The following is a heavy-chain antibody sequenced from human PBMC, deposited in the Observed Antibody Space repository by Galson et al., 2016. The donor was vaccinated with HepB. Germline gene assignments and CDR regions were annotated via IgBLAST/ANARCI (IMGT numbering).Heavy chain of an antibody. J-gene: IGHJ4*02. CDR3: VREAWGLAAALDH. CDR1: GYTFTGHY. V-gene: IGHV1-2*02. D-gene: IGHD6-13*01. CDR2: INPNSGVT. Sequence: SVKVSCKASGYTFTGHYIHWVRQAPGQGLEWMGWINPNSGVTNYAQRFQGRVTMTRDTSISTAYMQLSRLRSDDTAVFYCVREAWGLAAALDHWGQGSLVTVSS.